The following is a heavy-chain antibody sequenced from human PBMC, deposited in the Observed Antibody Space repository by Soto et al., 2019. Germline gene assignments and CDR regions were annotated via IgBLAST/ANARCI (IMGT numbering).Heavy chain of an antibody. J-gene: IGHJ4*02. Sequence: PGGSLRLSCAASGFTFSTYSMYWVRQAPGKGLEWVSVISGIVPSTSYADSVEGRFTISRDNSKNTVFLQMNSLRAEDTAIYYCAKDLLYTSGWYGHWGQGTLVTVS. D-gene: IGHD6-19*01. CDR1: GFTFSTYS. CDR2: ISGIVPST. CDR3: AKDLLYTSGWYGH. V-gene: IGHV3-23*01.